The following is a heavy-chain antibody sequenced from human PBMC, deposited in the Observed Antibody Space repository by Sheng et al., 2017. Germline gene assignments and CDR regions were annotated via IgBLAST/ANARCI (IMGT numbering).Heavy chain of an antibody. CDR1: GGSISSYY. J-gene: IGHJ6*02. Sequence: QVQLQESGPGLVKPSETLSLTCTVSGGSISSYYWSWIRQPAGKGLEWIGRMYSSGSTNYNPSLKSRVTMSVDTSKNQFSLKLSSVTAADTAVYYCARALRLGDLSLKYYYGMDVWGQGTTVTVSS. V-gene: IGHV4-4*07. D-gene: IGHD3-16*02. CDR3: ARALRLGDLSLKYYYGMDV. CDR2: MYSSGST.